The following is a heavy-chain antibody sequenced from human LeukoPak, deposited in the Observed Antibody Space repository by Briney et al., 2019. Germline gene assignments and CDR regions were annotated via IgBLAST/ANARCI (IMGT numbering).Heavy chain of an antibody. CDR2: INPNSGDT. CDR1: GYTFTGYY. V-gene: IGHV1-2*06. D-gene: IGHD3-22*01. CDR3: ARDLWDYYDSSGYYSIDY. J-gene: IGHJ4*02. Sequence: ASVKVSCKASGYTFTGYYMHWVRQAPGQGLEWMGRINPNSGDTNYAQKFQGRVTMTRDTSISTAYMELSRLRSDDTAVYYCARDLWDYYDSSGYYSIDYWGQGTLVTVSS.